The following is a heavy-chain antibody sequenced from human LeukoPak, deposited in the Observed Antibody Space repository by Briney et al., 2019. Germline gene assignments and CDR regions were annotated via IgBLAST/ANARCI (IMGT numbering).Heavy chain of an antibody. V-gene: IGHV3-20*04. D-gene: IGHD3-9*01. CDR1: GFTFDDYG. Sequence: GGSLRLSCAASGFTFDDYGMSWVRQAPGKGLEWVSGINWNGGSTGYADSVKGRFTISRHNAKNSLYLQMNSLRAEDTAVYYCARAYDNYYYYYMDVWGKGTTVTISS. CDR2: INWNGGST. J-gene: IGHJ6*03. CDR3: ARAYDNYYYYYMDV.